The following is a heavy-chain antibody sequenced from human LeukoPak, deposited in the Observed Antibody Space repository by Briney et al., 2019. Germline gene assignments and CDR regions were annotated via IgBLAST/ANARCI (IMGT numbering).Heavy chain of an antibody. CDR2: IIPIFGTA. D-gene: IGHD5-12*01. CDR1: GGTFSSYA. V-gene: IGHV1-69*01. Sequence: SVKVSCKASGGTFSSYAISWVRQAPGQGLEWMGGIIPIFGTANYAQKFQGRVTVTADESTSTAYMELSSLRSEDTAVYYCARGSGGYSGYDLTRPAYYYYYGMDVWGQGTTVTVSS. CDR3: ARGSGGYSGYDLTRPAYYYYYGMDV. J-gene: IGHJ6*02.